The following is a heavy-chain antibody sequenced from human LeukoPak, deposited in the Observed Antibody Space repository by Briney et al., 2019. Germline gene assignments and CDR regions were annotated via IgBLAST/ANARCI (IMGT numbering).Heavy chain of an antibody. CDR2: ISSSSSYI. D-gene: IGHD3-3*01. CDR3: ARSDDFWSGYEYYFDY. Sequence: GGSLRLSCAASGFTFSSYSMNWVRQAPGRGLEWVSSISSSSSYIYYADSAKGRFTISRDNAKNSLYLQMNSLRAEGTAVYYCARSDDFWSGYEYYFDYWGQGTLVTVSS. CDR1: GFTFSSYS. J-gene: IGHJ4*02. V-gene: IGHV3-21*01.